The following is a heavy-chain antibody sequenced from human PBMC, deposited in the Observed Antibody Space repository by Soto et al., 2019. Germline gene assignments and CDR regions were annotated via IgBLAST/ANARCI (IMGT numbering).Heavy chain of an antibody. CDR1: GFSISTHA. V-gene: IGHV3-23*01. D-gene: IGHD6-19*01. CDR3: ARDSSAWPNYFDS. Sequence: GGSLRLSCVASGFSISTHALTWVRQAPGKGLEWVSSFSGRSGDTYYAASVKGRSTISGDSSKNTVILQMNNLRADDTAVYYCARDSSAWPNYFDSWGQGIQVTVSS. J-gene: IGHJ4*02. CDR2: FSGRSGDT.